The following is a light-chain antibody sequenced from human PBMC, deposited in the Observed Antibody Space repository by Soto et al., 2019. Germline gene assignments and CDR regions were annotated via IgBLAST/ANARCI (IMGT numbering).Light chain of an antibody. V-gene: IGLV1-47*02. Sequence: QSVLTQPPSASGTPGQRVSISCSGSDSNIGDNAVNWFQQLPGTAPKLLIFTNDQRTSGVPGRFSGSKSGTSASLAISGLRSEDEADYYCAVWDDSLRGWVFGGGTKVTVL. CDR3: AVWDDSLRGWV. CDR2: TND. CDR1: DSNIGDNA. J-gene: IGLJ3*02.